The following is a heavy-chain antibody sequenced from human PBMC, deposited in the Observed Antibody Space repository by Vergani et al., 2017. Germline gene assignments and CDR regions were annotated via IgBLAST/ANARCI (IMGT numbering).Heavy chain of an antibody. V-gene: IGHV1-69*13. CDR1: GGTFSSYA. Sequence: QVQLVQSGAEVKKPGSSVKVSCKASGGTFSSYAISWVRQAPGQGLEWMGRIIPIFGTANYAQKFQGRVTITADESTSTAYMELSGLRSEDTAVYYCARGPYCSGGSCYAFDIWGQGTMVTVSS. J-gene: IGHJ3*02. CDR2: IIPIFGTA. CDR3: ARGPYCSGGSCYAFDI. D-gene: IGHD2-15*01.